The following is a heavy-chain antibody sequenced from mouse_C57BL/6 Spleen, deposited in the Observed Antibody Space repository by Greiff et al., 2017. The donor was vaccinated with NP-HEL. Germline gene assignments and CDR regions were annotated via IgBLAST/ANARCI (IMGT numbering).Heavy chain of an antibody. CDR1: GFSLTSHG. J-gene: IGHJ4*01. Sequence: QVQLKESGPGLVQPSQSLSITCTVSGFSLTSHGVHWVRQSPGKGLEWLGVIWSGGSTDYTAAFISRLSISNDNSKSQVFFKMNNLRADDTAIYYCARTSYAMDYWGQGTSVTVSS. CDR3: ARTSYAMDY. V-gene: IGHV2-2*01. CDR2: IWSGGST.